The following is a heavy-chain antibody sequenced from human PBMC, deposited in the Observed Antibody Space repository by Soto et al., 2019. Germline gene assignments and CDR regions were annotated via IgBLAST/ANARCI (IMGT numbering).Heavy chain of an antibody. CDR3: ARESKSYYDSSGYSVYAFDI. V-gene: IGHV3-33*08. CDR1: GFTFSSYA. J-gene: IGHJ3*02. D-gene: IGHD3-22*01. Sequence: GSLRLSCAASGFTFSSYAMHWVRQAPGKGLEWVAVIWYDGSNKYYADSVKGRFTISRDNSKNTLYLQMNSLRAEDTAVYYCARESKSYYDSSGYSVYAFDIWGQGTMVT. CDR2: IWYDGSNK.